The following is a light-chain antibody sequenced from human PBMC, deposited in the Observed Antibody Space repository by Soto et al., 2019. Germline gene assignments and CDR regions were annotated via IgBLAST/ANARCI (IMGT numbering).Light chain of an antibody. J-gene: IGKJ1*01. CDR3: QQYGTSPRT. V-gene: IGKV3-20*01. Sequence: EVMLTQSPGTLSLSPRERATLSCRASQSIFSNYLAWYQQKSGQAPRLLIYGASNRATGIPDRFSGSGSGTDFTLTISRLEPEDFAVYYCQQYGTSPRTFGQGTKVEFK. CDR2: GAS. CDR1: QSIFSNY.